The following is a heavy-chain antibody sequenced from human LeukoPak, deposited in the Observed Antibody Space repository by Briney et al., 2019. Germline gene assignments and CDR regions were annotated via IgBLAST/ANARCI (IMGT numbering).Heavy chain of an antibody. CDR3: ARGAPYYYGMDV. Sequence: ASVKVSCKASGYTFTSYDINWVRQATGQGLEWMGWMKPNSGNTGYAQKFQGRVTMTRNTSISTAYMELSSLRSEDTAVYYCARGAPYYYGMDVWGQGTTVTVSS. CDR2: MKPNSGNT. J-gene: IGHJ6*02. V-gene: IGHV1-8*01. CDR1: GYTFTSYD.